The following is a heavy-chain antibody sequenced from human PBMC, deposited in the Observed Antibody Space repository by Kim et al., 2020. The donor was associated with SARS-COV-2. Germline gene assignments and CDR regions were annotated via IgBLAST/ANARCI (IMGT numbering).Heavy chain of an antibody. V-gene: IGHV3-30*18. CDR1: GFTFSSYG. CDR2: ISYDGSNK. CDR3: AKDDGYSSGWYPFDY. D-gene: IGHD6-19*01. Sequence: GFLRLSCAASGFTFSSYGMHWVRQAPGKGLEWVAVISYDGSNKYYADSVKGRFTISRDNSKNTLYLQMNSLRAEDTAVYYCAKDDGYSSGWYPFDYWGQ. J-gene: IGHJ4*02.